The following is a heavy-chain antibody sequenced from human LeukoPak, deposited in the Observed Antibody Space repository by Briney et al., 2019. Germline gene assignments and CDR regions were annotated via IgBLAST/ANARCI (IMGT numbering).Heavy chain of an antibody. D-gene: IGHD6-13*01. CDR2: INHSGST. CDR3: ARSIGSSWNPTDY. CDR1: GGSFSGYY. J-gene: IGHJ4*02. Sequence: PSETLSLTCAVYGGSFSGYYWSWIRQPPGKGPEWIGEINHSGSTNYNPSLKSRVTISVDTSKNQFSLKLSSVTAADTAVYYCARSIGSSWNPTDYWGQGTLVTVSS. V-gene: IGHV4-34*01.